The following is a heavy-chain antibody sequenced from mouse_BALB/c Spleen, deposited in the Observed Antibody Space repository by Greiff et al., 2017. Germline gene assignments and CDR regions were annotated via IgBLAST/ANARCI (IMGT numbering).Heavy chain of an antibody. D-gene: IGHD4-1*01. CDR1: GFAFSSYD. J-gene: IGHJ2*01. Sequence: EVKLVESGGGLVKPGGSLKLSCAASGFAFSSYDMSWVRQTPEKRLEWVAYISSGGGSTYYPDTVKGRFTISRDNAKNTLYLQMSSLKSEDTAMYYCARHPPLGRDYWGQGTTLTVSS. V-gene: IGHV5-12-1*01. CDR3: ARHPPLGRDY. CDR2: ISSGGGST.